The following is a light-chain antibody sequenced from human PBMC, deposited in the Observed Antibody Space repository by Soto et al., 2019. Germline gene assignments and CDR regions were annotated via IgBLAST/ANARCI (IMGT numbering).Light chain of an antibody. CDR2: EVS. Sequence: QSALAQPASVSVSLGQSITISCTGTSSDVGAYNYVSWYQQQPGKAPKLMISEVSNRPSGVSNRFSGSKSGNTASLIISGLQAEDEADYYCCSFKSITTYVFGIAPKVTV. CDR1: SSDVGAYNY. CDR3: CSFKSITTYV. J-gene: IGLJ1*01. V-gene: IGLV2-14*01.